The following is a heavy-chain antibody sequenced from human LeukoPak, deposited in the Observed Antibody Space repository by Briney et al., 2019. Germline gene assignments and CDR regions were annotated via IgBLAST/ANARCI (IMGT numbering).Heavy chain of an antibody. Sequence: GGSLGLSCAASGFTFSSYAMSWVRQAPGKGLEWVSAISGSGGSTYYADSVKGRFTISRDNSKNTLYLQMNSLRAEDTAVYYCAKQPLGYCSGGSCYSDYWGQGTLVTVSS. J-gene: IGHJ4*02. CDR3: AKQPLGYCSGGSCYSDY. CDR1: GFTFSSYA. CDR2: ISGSGGST. V-gene: IGHV3-23*01. D-gene: IGHD2-15*01.